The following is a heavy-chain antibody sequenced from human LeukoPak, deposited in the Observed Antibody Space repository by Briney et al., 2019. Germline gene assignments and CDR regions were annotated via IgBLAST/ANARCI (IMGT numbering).Heavy chain of an antibody. J-gene: IGHJ4*02. CDR1: GYSFTGYY. CDR2: INPSSSDT. D-gene: IGHD2-2*01. Sequence: ASVKVSCKTSGYSFTGYYMHWVRQAPGQGLEWMGSINPSSSDTNYAQKFQGRVTMTRDTSISTAYMELSSLRSEDTAVYYCARVADCSSTSCYPDTLDYWGQGTLVTVSS. V-gene: IGHV1-2*02. CDR3: ARVADCSSTSCYPDTLDY.